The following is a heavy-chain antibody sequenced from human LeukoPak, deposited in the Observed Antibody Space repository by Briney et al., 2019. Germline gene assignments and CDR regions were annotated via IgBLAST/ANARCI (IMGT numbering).Heavy chain of an antibody. CDR2: IYNSGNT. J-gene: IGHJ5*02. CDR3: ARDSRKTYSNSWYSWFDP. CDR1: GGSISSYY. V-gene: IGHV4-4*08. D-gene: IGHD6-13*01. Sequence: SETLSLTCTVSGGSISSYYWSWIRQPPGKGLEWIGRIYNSGNTNYNPSLESRVTISVDTSKNQFSLKLSSVTAADTAVYYCARDSRKTYSNSWYSWFDPWGQGTLVTVSS.